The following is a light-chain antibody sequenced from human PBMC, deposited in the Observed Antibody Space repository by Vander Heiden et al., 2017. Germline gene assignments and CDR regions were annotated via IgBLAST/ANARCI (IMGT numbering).Light chain of an antibody. CDR1: SSDVGTYNL. V-gene: IGLV2-23*02. CDR3: CSFAGSTTLI. CDR2: DVS. J-gene: IGLJ2*01. Sequence: QSALTQPAYVSGSPGQSITISCTGTSSDVGTYNLVSWYQQHPGKAPKLMIYDVSKRPSGVSNRFSGSKSGNTASLTISGLQAEDEADYYCCSFAGSTTLIFGGGTKLTVL.